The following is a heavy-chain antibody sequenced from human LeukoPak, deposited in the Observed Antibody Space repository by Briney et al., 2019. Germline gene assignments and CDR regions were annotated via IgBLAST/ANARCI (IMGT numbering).Heavy chain of an antibody. CDR2: INHSGST. V-gene: IGHV4-34*01. J-gene: IGHJ3*02. D-gene: IGHD6-13*01. CDR1: GGSFSGYY. Sequence: SSETLSLTCAVYGGSFSGYYWSWIRQPPGKGLEWIGEINHSGSTNYNPSLKSRVTISVDTSKNQFSLKLSSVTAADTAVYYCARLPGYSSSWYVPPPLDDAFDIWGQGTMVTVSS. CDR3: ARLPGYSSSWYVPPPLDDAFDI.